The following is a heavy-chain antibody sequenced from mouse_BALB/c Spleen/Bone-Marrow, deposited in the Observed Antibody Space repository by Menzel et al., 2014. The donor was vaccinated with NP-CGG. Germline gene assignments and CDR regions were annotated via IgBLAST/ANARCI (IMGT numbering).Heavy chain of an antibody. J-gene: IGHJ2*01. V-gene: IGHV5-17*02. CDR1: GFTFGSFG. CDR2: INSGSSTI. Sequence: EVQRVESGGGLVQPGGSRKLSCAASGFTFGSFGMHWVRQAPEKGLEWVAYINSGSSTIYYADTVKGRFTISRDNPKNTLFLQMTSLRSEDTAMYYCARRYYGSSFSYFDYWGQGTTLTVSS. CDR3: ARRYYGSSFSYFDY. D-gene: IGHD1-1*01.